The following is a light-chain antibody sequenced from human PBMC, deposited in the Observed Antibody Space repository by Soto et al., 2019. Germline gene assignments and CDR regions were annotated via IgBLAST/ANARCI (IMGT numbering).Light chain of an antibody. Sequence: QSALTQPPSASGSPGQSVTISCTGTSSDVGGYNYVSWYQQHPGKAPKLMIYEVSKRHSGVPDRFSGSKCGNTASLTVSGIQAEDEADYYCSSYAGSNNLVVFGGGTKVTVL. V-gene: IGLV2-8*01. CDR3: SSYAGSNNLVV. CDR1: SSDVGGYNY. J-gene: IGLJ2*01. CDR2: EVS.